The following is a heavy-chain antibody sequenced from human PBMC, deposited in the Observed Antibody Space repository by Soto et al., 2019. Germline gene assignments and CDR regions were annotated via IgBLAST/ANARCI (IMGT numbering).Heavy chain of an antibody. J-gene: IGHJ6*03. D-gene: IGHD5-18*01. CDR3: ARAVGRTAMVTNYYYHMDV. Sequence: ASVKVSCKASGYTFTSYDINWVRQATGQGLEWMGWMNPNSGNTGYAQKFQGRVTMTRNTSISTAYMELSSLRSEDTAVYYCARAVGRTAMVTNYYYHMDVWGKGTTVTVSS. CDR1: GYTFTSYD. CDR2: MNPNSGNT. V-gene: IGHV1-8*01.